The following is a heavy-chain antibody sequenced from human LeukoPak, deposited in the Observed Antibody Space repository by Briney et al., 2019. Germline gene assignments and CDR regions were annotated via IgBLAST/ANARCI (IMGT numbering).Heavy chain of an antibody. CDR2: INPSGGST. Sequence: ASVKVSCKASGYTFTHYYMHWVRQVPGQGLEWMGTINPSGGSTSYAQKLQGRVTMTRDTSTSTVYMELSSLRTEDTAVFYCARAYTYGLNYWGQGTLVTVSS. J-gene: IGHJ4*02. D-gene: IGHD5-18*01. CDR1: GYTFTHYY. CDR3: ARAYTYGLNY. V-gene: IGHV1-46*01.